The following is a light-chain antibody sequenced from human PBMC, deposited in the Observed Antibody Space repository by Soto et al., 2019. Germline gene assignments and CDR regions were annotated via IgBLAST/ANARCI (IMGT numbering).Light chain of an antibody. V-gene: IGLV1-40*01. CDR2: GNS. CDR1: SSNIGAGYD. J-gene: IGLJ2*01. CDR3: QSYDSSLSVV. Sequence: QSVLTQPPSVSGAPGQRVTISCIGSSSNIGAGYDVHWYQQLPGTAPKILIYGNSNRPSGVPDRFSGSKSGTSASLAITGLQAEDEADYYCQSYDSSLSVVFGGGTQLTVL.